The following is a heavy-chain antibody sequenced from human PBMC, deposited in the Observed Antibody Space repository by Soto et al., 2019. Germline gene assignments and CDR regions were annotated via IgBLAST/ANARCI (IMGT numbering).Heavy chain of an antibody. V-gene: IGHV3-53*05. J-gene: IGHJ4*02. CDR1: GFTVSSTY. CDR2: LYTGTDT. Sequence: PGGSLRLSCAASGFTVSSTYLTWVRQAPGKGLEWVAILYTGTDTVYADSVKGRFTISRDSSKNTVHLEMNSLRDEDTALYYCARSRSGAVADSFDFWGQGTLVTVSS. D-gene: IGHD3-10*01. CDR3: ARSRSGAVADSFDF.